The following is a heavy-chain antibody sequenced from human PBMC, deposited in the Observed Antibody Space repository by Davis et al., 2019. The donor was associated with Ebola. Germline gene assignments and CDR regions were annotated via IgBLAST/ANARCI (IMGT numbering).Heavy chain of an antibody. Sequence: GESLKISCKGSGYNFNTSWIGWVRQMPGKGLEWMGIIYPGDSDTRYSPSFQGQVTISADKSISTAYLQWSSLKASDTAMYYCARRIAAAAWWFDPWGQGTLVTVSS. CDR3: ARRIAAAAWWFDP. CDR1: GYNFNTSW. J-gene: IGHJ5*02. D-gene: IGHD6-13*01. V-gene: IGHV5-51*01. CDR2: IYPGDSDT.